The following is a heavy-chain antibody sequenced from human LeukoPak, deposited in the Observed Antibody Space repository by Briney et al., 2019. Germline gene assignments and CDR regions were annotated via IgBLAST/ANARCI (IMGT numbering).Heavy chain of an antibody. CDR2: IYYSGST. D-gene: IGHD6-6*01. J-gene: IGHJ4*02. CDR1: GGSLSSYY. V-gene: IGHV4-59*01. Sequence: SETLSLTCTVSGGSLSSYYWSWIRQPPGKGPKWIGYIYYSGSTNYNPSLKSRVTISVDTSKNQFSLKLSSVTAADTAVYYCARVPSIAAHFDYWGQGTLVTVSS. CDR3: ARVPSIAAHFDY.